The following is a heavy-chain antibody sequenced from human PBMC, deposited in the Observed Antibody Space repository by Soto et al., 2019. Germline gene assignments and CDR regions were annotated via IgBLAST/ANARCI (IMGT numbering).Heavy chain of an antibody. CDR3: TRESRIQLWSYIWFDH. V-gene: IGHV1-3*01. CDR1: GYTFTSYA. D-gene: IGHD5-18*01. CDR2: INAGNGNT. J-gene: IGHJ5*02. Sequence: ASVKVSCKASGYTFTSYAMHWVRQAPGQRLEWMGWINAGNGNTKYSQKFQGRVTITRDTSASTAYMELSSLRSEDTAEYYYTRESRIQLWSYIWFDHWGQGTLVTVSS.